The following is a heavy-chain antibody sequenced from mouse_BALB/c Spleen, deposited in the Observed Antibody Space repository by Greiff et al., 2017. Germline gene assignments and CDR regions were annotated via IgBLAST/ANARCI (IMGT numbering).Heavy chain of an antibody. CDR1: GFNIKDTY. Sequence: EVHLVESGAELVKPGASVKLSCTASGFNIKDTYMHWVKQRPEQGLEWIGRIDPANGNTKYDPKFQGKATITADTSSNTAYLQLSSLTSEDTAVYYCARPIITTAMDYWGQGTSGTVSS. CDR3: ARPIITTAMDY. V-gene: IGHV14-3*02. D-gene: IGHD1-2*01. CDR2: IDPANGNT. J-gene: IGHJ4*01.